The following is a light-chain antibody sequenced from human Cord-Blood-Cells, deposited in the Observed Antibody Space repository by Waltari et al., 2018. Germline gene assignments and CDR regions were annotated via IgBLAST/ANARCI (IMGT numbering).Light chain of an antibody. J-gene: IGLJ1*01. CDR3: QVWDSSSDHYV. Sequence: SYVLTQPPSVSVAPGKTARITCGGNNIGSKSVNWYQQKQGQAPVLVIYYDSDRPPGIPERFSGSNSGNTATLTISRVEAGDEADYYCQVWDSSSDHYVFGTGTKVTVL. V-gene: IGLV3-21*04. CDR2: YDS. CDR1: NIGSKS.